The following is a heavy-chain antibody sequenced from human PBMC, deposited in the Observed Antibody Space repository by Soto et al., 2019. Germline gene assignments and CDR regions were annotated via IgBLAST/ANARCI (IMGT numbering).Heavy chain of an antibody. Sequence: EVQLVESGGGFVQPGRSLRLSCAASGFTFDDYAMHWVRQAPGKGLEWVSGISWNSGSIGYADSVKGRFTISRDNAKNSLYLQMNSLRAEDTALYYCAKDIHSGWSQPIDYWGQGTLVTVSS. D-gene: IGHD6-19*01. CDR2: ISWNSGSI. J-gene: IGHJ4*02. CDR3: AKDIHSGWSQPIDY. V-gene: IGHV3-9*01. CDR1: GFTFDDYA.